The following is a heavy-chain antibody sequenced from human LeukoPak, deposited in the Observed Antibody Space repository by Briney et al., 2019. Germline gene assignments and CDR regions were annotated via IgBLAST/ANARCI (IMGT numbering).Heavy chain of an antibody. J-gene: IGHJ4*02. V-gene: IGHV1-3*01. CDR3: ARARDGYNFDLDY. Sequence: ASVKVSCKASGGTFSSYAISWVRQAPGQGLEWMGGINAGNGNTKYSQKFQGRVTITRDTSASTAYMELSSLRSEDTAVYYCARARDGYNFDLDYWGQGTLVTVSS. CDR2: INAGNGNT. CDR1: GGTFSSYA. D-gene: IGHD5-24*01.